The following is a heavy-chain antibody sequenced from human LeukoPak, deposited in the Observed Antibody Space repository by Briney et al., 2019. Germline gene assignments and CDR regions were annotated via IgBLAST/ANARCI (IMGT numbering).Heavy chain of an antibody. CDR3: AKVLRRITMVRGVIIMGPYYYYGMDV. V-gene: IGHV3-30*18. J-gene: IGHJ6*02. D-gene: IGHD3-10*01. CDR2: ISYDGSNK. CDR1: GFTFSDYY. Sequence: GGSLRLSCAASGFTFSDYYMSWIRQAPGKGLEWVAVISYDGSNKYYPDSVKGRFTISRDNSKNTLYLQMNSLRAEDTAVYYCAKVLRRITMVRGVIIMGPYYYYGMDVWGQGTTVTVSS.